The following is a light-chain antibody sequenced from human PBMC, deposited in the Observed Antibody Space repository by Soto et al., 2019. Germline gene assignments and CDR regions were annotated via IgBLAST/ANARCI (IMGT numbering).Light chain of an antibody. CDR3: CLYLGGTSV. CDR1: SSDVGGYIL. V-gene: IGLV2-23*01. CDR2: EDD. J-gene: IGLJ7*01. Sequence: QSALTQPASVSGSPGQSITISCTGTSSDVGGYILVSWYQQHPGKAPKLMIYEDDKRPSGVSNRFSGSKSDSTASLTISGLQAEDEADYYCCLYLGGTSVFGGGTQLTVL.